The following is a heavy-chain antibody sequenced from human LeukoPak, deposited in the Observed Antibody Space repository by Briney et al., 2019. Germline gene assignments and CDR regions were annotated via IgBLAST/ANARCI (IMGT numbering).Heavy chain of an antibody. V-gene: IGHV4-38-2*02. Sequence: PSETLSLTCTVSGYSISSGYYWGWIRQPPGKGLEWIGSIYPSGSTSYNPSLKSRVTISVDTSKNQFSLKLSSVTAADTAVYYCARRGLGIDYWGQGTLVTVSS. J-gene: IGHJ4*02. D-gene: IGHD6-19*01. CDR2: IYPSGST. CDR1: GYSISSGYY. CDR3: ARRGLGIDY.